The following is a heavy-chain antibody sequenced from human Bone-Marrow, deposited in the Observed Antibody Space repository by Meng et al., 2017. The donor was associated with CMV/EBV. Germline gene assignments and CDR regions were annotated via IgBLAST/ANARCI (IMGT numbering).Heavy chain of an antibody. V-gene: IGHV1-18*01. CDR2: ISAYNGNT. CDR1: GGTFSSYA. D-gene: IGHD2-2*02. CDR3: ARGPHSCESISCYILDY. J-gene: IGHJ4*02. Sequence: ASVKVSCKASGGTFSSYAISWVRQAPGQGLEWMGWISAYNGNTNYAQKLQGRVTMTTDTSTNTAYMELSGLRSDDTAVFYCARGPHSCESISCYILDYWGQGTLVTVSS.